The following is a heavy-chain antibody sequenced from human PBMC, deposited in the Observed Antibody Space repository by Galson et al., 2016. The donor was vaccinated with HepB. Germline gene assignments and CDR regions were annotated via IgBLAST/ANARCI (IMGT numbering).Heavy chain of an antibody. CDR3: ASYPGYCPGN. Sequence: SLRLSCAASGFTFSSYEMNWVRQAPGKGLEWVSYISSSGNTIYYADSVKGRFTISRDNAKNSLYLQMNSLRAEDTAVYYCASYPGYCPGNWGQGTLVTVSS. CDR2: ISSSGNTI. J-gene: IGHJ4*02. V-gene: IGHV3-48*03. CDR1: GFTFSSYE. D-gene: IGHD3-9*01.